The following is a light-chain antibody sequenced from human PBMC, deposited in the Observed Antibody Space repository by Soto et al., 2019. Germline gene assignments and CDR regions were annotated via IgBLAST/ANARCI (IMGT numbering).Light chain of an antibody. CDR3: SSYAGSSNV. Sequence: QAVLAQRPSASGSPGQSVAISCTGTSSDVGGYNYVSWYQQHPGKAPKLMIYEVNKRPSGVPDRFSGSKSGNTASLTVSGLQAEDEADYYCSSYAGSSNVFGTGTKVTVI. CDR1: SSDVGGYNY. J-gene: IGLJ1*01. CDR2: EVN. V-gene: IGLV2-8*01.